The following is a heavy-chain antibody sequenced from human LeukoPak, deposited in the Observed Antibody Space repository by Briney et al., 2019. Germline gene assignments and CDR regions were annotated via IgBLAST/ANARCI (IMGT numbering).Heavy chain of an antibody. CDR3: ATNSPSYCSSTSCYDPYFDY. CDR2: FDPEDGET. CDR1: GYTLTELS. Sequence: ASVKVSCKVFGYTLTELSMHWVRQAPGKGLEWMGGFDPEDGETIHAQKFQGRVTMTEDTSTDTAYMELSSLRSEDTAVYYCATNSPSYCSSTSCYDPYFDYWGQGTLVTVSS. V-gene: IGHV1-24*01. J-gene: IGHJ4*02. D-gene: IGHD2-2*01.